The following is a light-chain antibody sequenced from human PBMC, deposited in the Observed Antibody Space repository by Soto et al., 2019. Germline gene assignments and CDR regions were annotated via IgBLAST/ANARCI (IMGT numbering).Light chain of an antibody. CDR2: EAS. CDR1: QSIRRW. V-gene: IGKV1-5*03. J-gene: IGKJ1*01. Sequence: DIQMTQSPSPLSASVGDRVTITFRASQSIRRWLAWYQQKPEKAPKLLLYEASILHSGGPSRFSGSGSGTEFTLTISSLQSDDFATDYCQQYNTYPWTFGQGTKVEIK. CDR3: QQYNTYPWT.